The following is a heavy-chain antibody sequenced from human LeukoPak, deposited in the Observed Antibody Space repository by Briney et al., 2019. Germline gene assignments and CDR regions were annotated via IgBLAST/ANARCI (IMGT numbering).Heavy chain of an antibody. V-gene: IGHV4-59*01. J-gene: IGHJ6*02. CDR3: ASLRSDYYAGINV. Sequence: SETLSLTCTVSGGSINSYFWTWIRQSPGKGLEWIGYIYYTGITNYIPSLKSRVTISLDTSKNQFSLKLSAVTAADTAVYYCASLRSDYYAGINVWGQGTTVTASS. CDR1: GGSINSYF. CDR2: IYYTGIT.